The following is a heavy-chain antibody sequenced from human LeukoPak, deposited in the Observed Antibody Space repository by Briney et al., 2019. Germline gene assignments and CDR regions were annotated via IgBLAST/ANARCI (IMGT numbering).Heavy chain of an antibody. J-gene: IGHJ4*02. D-gene: IGHD3-22*01. V-gene: IGHV3-7*01. CDR1: GFTFSSYW. CDR2: IKQDGSQK. Sequence: GGSLRLSCAASGFTFSSYWMTWVRQAPGKGLEWVANIKQDGSQKFYLDSVKGRFTISRDNAKESLFLQMNSLKAEDTAVYYCARHYDSTAYSLDYWGQGTLVTVSS. CDR3: ARHYDSTAYSLDY.